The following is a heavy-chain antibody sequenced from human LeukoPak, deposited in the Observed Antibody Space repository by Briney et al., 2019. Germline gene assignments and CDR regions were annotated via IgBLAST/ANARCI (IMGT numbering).Heavy chain of an antibody. Sequence: PSETLSLTCAVYGGSFSGYYWTWIRQPPGKGLEWIGEINHSGSTNYNPSLKSQVTISVDTSKNQFSLKLSSVTAADTAVYYCARKRPSTVTTRPYYYYYYMDVWGKGTTVTISS. J-gene: IGHJ6*03. CDR1: GGSFSGYY. D-gene: IGHD4-17*01. CDR2: INHSGST. CDR3: ARKRPSTVTTRPYYYYYYMDV. V-gene: IGHV4-34*01.